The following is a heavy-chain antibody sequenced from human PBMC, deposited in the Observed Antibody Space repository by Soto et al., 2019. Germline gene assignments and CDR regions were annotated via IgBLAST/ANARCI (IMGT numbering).Heavy chain of an antibody. J-gene: IGHJ6*03. CDR3: ARDSAYYDFWDPGYMDV. CDR2: IYYSGST. V-gene: IGHV4-59*01. D-gene: IGHD3-3*01. CDR1: GGSISSYY. Sequence: SETLSLTCTVSGGSISSYYWSWIRQPPGKGLEWIGYIYYSGSTNYSPSLKSRVTISVDTSKNQFSLKLSSVTAADTAVYYCARDSAYYDFWDPGYMDVWGKGTTVTVSS.